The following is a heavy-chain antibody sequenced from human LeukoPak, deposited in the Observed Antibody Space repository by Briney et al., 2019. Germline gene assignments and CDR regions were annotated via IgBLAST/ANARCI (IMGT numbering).Heavy chain of an antibody. J-gene: IGHJ3*02. CDR1: GFTFGDYA. CDR3: TRYCSSTSCYTAGGDAFDI. V-gene: IGHV3-49*04. D-gene: IGHD2-2*02. CDR2: IRSKAYGGTT. Sequence: GGSLRLSCTASGFTFGDYAMSWVRQAPGKGLEWVGFIRSKAYGGTTEYAASAKGRFTIPRDDSKSIAYLQMNSLKTEDTAVYYCTRYCSSTSCYTAGGDAFDIWGQGTMVTVSS.